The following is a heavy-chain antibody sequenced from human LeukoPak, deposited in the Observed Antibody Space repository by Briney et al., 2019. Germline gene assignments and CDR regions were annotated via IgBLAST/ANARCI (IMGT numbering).Heavy chain of an antibody. Sequence: SETLSLTCTVSGGPISTSYFWGWVRQPPGKGLEWIGTTDYSGTTYYNPSPKSRVTISVDSSKNQFSLKLSSVTAPDTAVYYCARHSGGSYVFAFDIWGQGTMFTVSS. CDR3: ARHSGGSYVFAFDI. V-gene: IGHV4-39*01. D-gene: IGHD2-15*01. CDR2: TDYSGTT. CDR1: GGPISTSYF. J-gene: IGHJ3*02.